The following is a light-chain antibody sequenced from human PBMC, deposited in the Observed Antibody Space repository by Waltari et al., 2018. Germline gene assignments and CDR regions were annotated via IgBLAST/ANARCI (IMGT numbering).Light chain of an antibody. CDR2: GAS. CDR3: QQYGSSPPLYS. J-gene: IGKJ2*03. V-gene: IGKV3-20*01. CDR1: QSVSSSY. Sequence: EIVLTQSPGTLSLSPGERATLSCRASQSVSSSYLAWYQQKPGQAPRLLIYGASSRATGIPYSFSGSGSGTDFTLTISRLEPEDCAVYYCQQYGSSPPLYSFGQGTKLEIK.